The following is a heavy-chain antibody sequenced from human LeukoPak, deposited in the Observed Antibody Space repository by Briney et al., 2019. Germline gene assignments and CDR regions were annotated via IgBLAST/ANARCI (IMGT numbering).Heavy chain of an antibody. V-gene: IGHV5-51*01. CDR2: TYPGDSDT. CDR1: GYSFTNYW. Sequence: GESLKISCKGSGYSFTNYWIAWVRQMPGKGLEWMGITYPGDSDTRYSPSFQGQVTISADKSITTAYLQWSSLKASDTAMYYCAGNPPGSLLFPFCLRGQGTPVTVSS. J-gene: IGHJ4*01. D-gene: IGHD3-10*01. CDR3: AGNPPGSLLFPFCL.